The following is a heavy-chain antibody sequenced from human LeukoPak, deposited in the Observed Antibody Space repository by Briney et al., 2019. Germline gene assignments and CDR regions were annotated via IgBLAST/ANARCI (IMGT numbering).Heavy chain of an antibody. CDR1: GGSISSYY. V-gene: IGHV4-59*12. D-gene: IGHD2-15*01. Sequence: SETLSLTCTVSGGSISSYYWGWIRQPPGKGLEWIGYIYYSGSTNYNPSLKSRVTISVDTSKNQFSLKLSSVTAADTAVYYCARGSRYCSGGSCSHDYWGQGTLVTVSS. CDR2: IYYSGST. CDR3: ARGSRYCSGGSCSHDY. J-gene: IGHJ4*02.